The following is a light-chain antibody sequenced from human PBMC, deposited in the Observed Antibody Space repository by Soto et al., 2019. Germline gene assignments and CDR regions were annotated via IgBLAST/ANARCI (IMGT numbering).Light chain of an antibody. J-gene: IGKJ3*01. V-gene: IGKV3-15*01. CDR3: QQHNAWPLT. Sequence: IVLTQSPGTLSLSPGEIVILSFRASQTLRNKLAWYQQKPGQAPILLIYGGFTRATGIPARFSGSGFGTEFTLTINSLRAEDFASYYCQQHNAWPLTFGPGTKLDL. CDR1: QTLRNK. CDR2: GGF.